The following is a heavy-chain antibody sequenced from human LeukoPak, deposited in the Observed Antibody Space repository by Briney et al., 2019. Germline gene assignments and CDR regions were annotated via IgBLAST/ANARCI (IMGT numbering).Heavy chain of an antibody. D-gene: IGHD6-6*01. V-gene: IGHV4-39*07. Sequence: SETLSLTCTVSGGSISSSSYYWGWIRQPPGKGLEWIGSIYYSGSTCYNPSLKSRVTTSVDTSKNQFSLKLSSVTAADTAVYYCARERIAALGAGLDYWGQGTLVTVSS. CDR1: GGSISSSSYY. CDR3: ARERIAALGAGLDY. J-gene: IGHJ4*02. CDR2: IYYSGST.